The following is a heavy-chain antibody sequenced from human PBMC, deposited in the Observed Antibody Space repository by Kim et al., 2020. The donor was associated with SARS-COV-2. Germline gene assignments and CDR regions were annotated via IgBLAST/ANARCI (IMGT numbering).Heavy chain of an antibody. CDR3: ARHAHYYYYMDV. V-gene: IGHV4-39*01. Sequence: YYNPSLKSRVTISVDTSKNQFSLKLSSVTAADTAVYYCARHAHYYYYMDVWGKGTTVTVSS. J-gene: IGHJ6*03.